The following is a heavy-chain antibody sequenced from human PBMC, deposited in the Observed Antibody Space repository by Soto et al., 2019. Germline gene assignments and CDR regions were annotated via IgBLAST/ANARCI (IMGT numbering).Heavy chain of an antibody. J-gene: IGHJ4*02. V-gene: IGHV1-18*01. CDR1: GYDFTTYG. CDR2: ISAHNGNT. Sequence: QVHLVQSGAEVKKSGASVKVSCKGSGYDFTTYGITWVRQAPGQGLEWMAWISAHNGNTDYAQKLQGRVTVTRDTSTSTAYMELRSLRSVDTAVYYCARGRYGDYWGQGALVTVSS. CDR3: ARGRYGDY. D-gene: IGHD1-1*01.